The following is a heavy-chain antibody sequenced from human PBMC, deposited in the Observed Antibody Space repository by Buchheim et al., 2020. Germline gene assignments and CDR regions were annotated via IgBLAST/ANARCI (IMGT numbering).Heavy chain of an antibody. CDR1: GFTFSSYG. V-gene: IGHV3-33*01. D-gene: IGHD4-17*01. CDR2: IWYDGSNK. CDR3: ASVPYDYGDYWGYMDV. Sequence: QVQLVESGGGVVQPGRSLRLSCAASGFTFSSYGMHWVRQAPGKGLEWVAVIWYDGSNKYYADSVKGRFTISRDNSKKPMYLQMNSLRAEDTAVYYCASVPYDYGDYWGYMDVWGKGTT. J-gene: IGHJ6*03.